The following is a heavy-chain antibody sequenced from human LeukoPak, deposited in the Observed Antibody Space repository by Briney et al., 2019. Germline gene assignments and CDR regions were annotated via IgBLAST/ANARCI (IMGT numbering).Heavy chain of an antibody. CDR3: AFRYCTGGSCPSPFDY. J-gene: IGHJ4*02. D-gene: IGHD2-15*01. CDR2: TNPNSGNT. V-gene: IGHV1-8*01. Sequence: ASVKVSCKAPENIFNRYDMNWVRQAPGQGLEWMGWTNPNSGNTGYAHKFQGRVTMTRAPSTSTAYMELSSLRSEDTAVYYCAFRYCTGGSCPSPFDYWGQGTLITVPS. CDR1: ENIFNRYD.